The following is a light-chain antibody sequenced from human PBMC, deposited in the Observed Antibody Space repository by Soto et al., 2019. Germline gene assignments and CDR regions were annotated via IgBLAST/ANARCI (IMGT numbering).Light chain of an antibody. CDR3: QQSYSRGT. CDR1: QSISSY. Sequence: DIQMTQSPSSLSASVGDRVTITCRASQSISSYLNWYQQKPGKAPKLLIYAASSLQSGVPSRFSGSGSGTDFTLTISSLQPEDFATYYCQQSYSRGTFGQGTKVDI. CDR2: AAS. J-gene: IGKJ1*01. V-gene: IGKV1-39*01.